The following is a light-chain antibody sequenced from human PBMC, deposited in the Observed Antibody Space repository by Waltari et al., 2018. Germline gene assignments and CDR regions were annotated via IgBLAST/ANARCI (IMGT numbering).Light chain of an antibody. CDR1: SRDVCDYDW. V-gene: IGLV2-14*03. CDR2: DVS. CDR3: TAYTSRHSLV. J-gene: IGLJ1*01. Sequence: QSALTQPASVSGSPGQSITISCTGTSRDVCDYDWVSLSQQHPGKAPKVVIFDVSFRPSGVSIRFSCSKAGNTAALTISGLQAEDEADYYCTAYTSRHSLVFGTETKVTVL.